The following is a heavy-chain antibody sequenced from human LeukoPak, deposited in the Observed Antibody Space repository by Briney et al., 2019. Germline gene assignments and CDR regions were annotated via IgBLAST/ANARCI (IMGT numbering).Heavy chain of an antibody. J-gene: IGHJ4*02. D-gene: IGHD3-22*01. Sequence: GGSLRLSCAASGFTFSSYAMSWVRQAPGKGLEWVSAISPSGGSTYYADSMKGRFTISRDNAKNSLFLQMNSLRAEDTALYYCARAGMDGRGYYQGFDYWGQGTLVTVSS. CDR2: ISPSGGST. V-gene: IGHV3-23*01. CDR1: GFTFSSYA. CDR3: ARAGMDGRGYYQGFDY.